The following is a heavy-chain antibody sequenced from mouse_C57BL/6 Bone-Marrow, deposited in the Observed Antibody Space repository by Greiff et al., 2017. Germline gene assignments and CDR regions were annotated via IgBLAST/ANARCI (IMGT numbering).Heavy chain of an antibody. V-gene: IGHV14-4*01. CDR3: TQAYYSNYPY. D-gene: IGHD2-5*01. CDR1: GFNIKDDY. J-gene: IGHJ4*01. CDR2: IDPENGDT. Sequence: EVQLQQSGAELVRPGASVKLSSTASGFNIKDDYMHWVKQRPEQGLEWIGWIDPENGDTEYASKFQGKATITADTSSNTAYLQLSSLTSEDTAVYYCTQAYYSNYPYWGQGTSVTVSS.